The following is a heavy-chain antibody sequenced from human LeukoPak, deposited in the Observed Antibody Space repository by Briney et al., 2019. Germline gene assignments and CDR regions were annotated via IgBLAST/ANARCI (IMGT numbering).Heavy chain of an antibody. CDR3: ARDRGERREVGATITYAFDI. V-gene: IGHV4-34*01. CDR1: GGSFSGYY. J-gene: IGHJ3*02. Sequence: SETLSLTCAVYGGSFSGYYWSWIRQPPGKGLEWIGEINHSGSTNYNPSLKSRATISVDTSKNQFSLKLSSVTAADTAVYYCARDRGERREVGATITYAFDIWGQGTMVTVSS. CDR2: INHSGST. D-gene: IGHD1-26*01.